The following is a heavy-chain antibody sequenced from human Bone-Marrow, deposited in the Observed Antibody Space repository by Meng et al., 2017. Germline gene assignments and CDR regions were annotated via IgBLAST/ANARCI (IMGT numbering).Heavy chain of an antibody. V-gene: IGHV1-2*02. J-gene: IGHJ3*02. CDR3: ARDDPLRAFDI. Sequence: ASVKVSCKASGYTFTGYYMHWVRQAPGQGLEWMGWINPNSGGTNYAQKFQGRITMTRDTSISTAYMELSRLRSDATAVYYCARDDPLRAFDIWGQGTMVTVSS. CDR2: INPNSGGT. CDR1: GYTFTGYY.